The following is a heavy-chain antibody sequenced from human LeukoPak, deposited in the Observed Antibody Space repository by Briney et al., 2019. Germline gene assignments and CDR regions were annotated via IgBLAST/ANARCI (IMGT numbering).Heavy chain of an antibody. CDR2: ISKSSDYI. J-gene: IGHJ6*03. CDR3: ARHLEKDFWTGIYKDYYYYYMDV. D-gene: IGHD3/OR15-3a*01. V-gene: IGHV3-21*01. Sequence: AGGSLRLSCAASGFTFSTYAMNWVRQAPGKGLEWVSSISKSSDYIKYADSVRGRFTISRDNAKNSLYLQMNSLRAEDTAVYYCARHLEKDFWTGIYKDYYYYYMDVWGKGTTVTVSS. CDR1: GFTFSTYA.